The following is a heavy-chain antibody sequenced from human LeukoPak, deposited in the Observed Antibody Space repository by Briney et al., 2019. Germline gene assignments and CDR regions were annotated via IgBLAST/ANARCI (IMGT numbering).Heavy chain of an antibody. D-gene: IGHD3-10*02. CDR3: ARIRMGLYDGGVFDY. Sequence: SGPTLVNPTQTLTLTCTFSGFSLSTSGMCVSWIRQPPGKALEWLALIDWDDDKYYSTSLKTRLTISKDTSKNQVVLTMTNMDPVDTATYYCARIRMGLYDGGVFDYWGQGTLVTVSS. V-gene: IGHV2-70*01. J-gene: IGHJ4*02. CDR1: GFSLSTSGMC. CDR2: IDWDDDK.